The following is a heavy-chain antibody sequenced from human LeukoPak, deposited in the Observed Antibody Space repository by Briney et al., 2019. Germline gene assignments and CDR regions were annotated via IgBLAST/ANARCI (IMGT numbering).Heavy chain of an antibody. D-gene: IGHD2-21*01. CDR2: IIPILGIA. J-gene: IGHJ4*02. CDR1: GGTFSTYT. Sequence: ASVKVSCKAPGGTFSTYTISWVRQAPGQGLEWMGRIIPILGIANYAQKFQGRVTITADKSTSTAYMELSSLRSEDTAGYYCAGHAFGGGDEYYWGQGTLVTVSS. CDR3: AGHAFGGGDEYY. V-gene: IGHV1-69*02.